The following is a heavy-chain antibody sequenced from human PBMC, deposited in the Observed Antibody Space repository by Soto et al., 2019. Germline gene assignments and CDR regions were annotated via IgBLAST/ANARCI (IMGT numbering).Heavy chain of an antibody. CDR3: AISQDRGGRTTFIY. Sequence: PGGSLRLSCAVSGFTFDDNAMHWVRQAPEKGLEWVSGINWKSDIGYADSVKGRFTISRDNAGNSLYLQMNSLRAEDTALYYCAISQDRGGRTTFIYWGQGTQVTVSS. J-gene: IGHJ4*02. CDR1: GFTFDDNA. D-gene: IGHD3-16*01. CDR2: INWKSDI. V-gene: IGHV3-9*01.